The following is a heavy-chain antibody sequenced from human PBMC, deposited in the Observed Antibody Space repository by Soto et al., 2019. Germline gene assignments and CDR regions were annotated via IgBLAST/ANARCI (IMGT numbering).Heavy chain of an antibody. D-gene: IGHD1-26*01. CDR2: IRSKANSYAT. CDR1: GFTFSGSA. V-gene: IGHV3-73*01. Sequence: GGSLRLSCAASGFTFSGSAMHWVRQASGKGLEWVGRIRSKANSYATAYAASVKGRFTISRDDSKNTAYLQMNSLKTEDTAVYYCTRHGSTTRLEDTTAYYYGMDVWGQGTTVTVSS. CDR3: TRHGSTTRLEDTTAYYYGMDV. J-gene: IGHJ6*02.